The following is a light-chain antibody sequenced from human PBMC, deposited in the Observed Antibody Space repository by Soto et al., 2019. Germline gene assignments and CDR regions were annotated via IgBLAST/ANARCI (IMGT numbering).Light chain of an antibody. CDR2: EVS. CDR1: SSDVGNYKY. V-gene: IGLV2-14*01. CDR3: FSYTSSGTYV. Sequence: QSVLTQPGSVSGSPGQCITTSCTGTSSDVGNYKYVSWYQQHPGKAPKLMIYEVSNRPSGVSNRFSGSKSGNTASLTISGLQAEDETDYYCFSYTSSGTYVFGTGTKVTVL. J-gene: IGLJ1*01.